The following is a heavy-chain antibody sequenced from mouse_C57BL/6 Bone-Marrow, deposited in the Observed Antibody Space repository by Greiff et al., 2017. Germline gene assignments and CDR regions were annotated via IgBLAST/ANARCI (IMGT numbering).Heavy chain of an antibody. CDR1: GFTFTDYY. V-gene: IGHV7-3*01. CDR3: ARWTAQAHYYAMDY. D-gene: IGHD3-2*02. J-gene: IGHJ4*01. CDR2: IRNKANGYTT. Sequence: EVQVVESGGGLVQPGGSLSLSCAASGFTFTDYYMSWVRQPPGKALEWLGFIRNKANGYTTEYSASVKGRFTISRDNSQSILYLQMNALRAEDSATYYCARWTAQAHYYAMDYWGQGTSVTVSS.